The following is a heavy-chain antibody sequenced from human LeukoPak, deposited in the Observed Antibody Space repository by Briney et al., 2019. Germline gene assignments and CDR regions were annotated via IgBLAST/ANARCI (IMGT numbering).Heavy chain of an antibody. CDR1: GFTFSSYW. Sequence: GGSLRLSCAASGFTFSSYWISWVRRAPGKGLEWVANIKQDGSEKYYVDSVKGRFTISRDNAKNSLYLQMNSLRAEDTAVYYCAGPMGPAAIFGFDYWGQGTLVTVSS. CDR3: AGPMGPAAIFGFDY. V-gene: IGHV3-7*01. D-gene: IGHD2-2*01. J-gene: IGHJ4*02. CDR2: IKQDGSEK.